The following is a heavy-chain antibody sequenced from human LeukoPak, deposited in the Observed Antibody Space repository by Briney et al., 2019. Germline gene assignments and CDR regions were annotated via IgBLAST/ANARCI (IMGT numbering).Heavy chain of an antibody. J-gene: IGHJ6*03. CDR2: IKSEGST. Sequence: GVSLRLSCAASGFTFSPYWMHWVRQAPGKGLVWVSRIKSEGSTNYADSGKGRFTISRDNSKNTLYLQMNSLSSEDTAVYYCARERGSYYMDVWGKGPTATVSS. CDR1: GFTFSPYW. V-gene: IGHV3-74*01. CDR3: ARERGSYYMDV. D-gene: IGHD3-10*01.